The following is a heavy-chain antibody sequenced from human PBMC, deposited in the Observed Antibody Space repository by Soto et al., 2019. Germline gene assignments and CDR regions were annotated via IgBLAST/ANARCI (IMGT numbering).Heavy chain of an antibody. J-gene: IGHJ4*02. D-gene: IGHD2-2*01. CDR2: IYYSGST. V-gene: IGHV4-31*03. CDR1: GGSISSGGYY. CDR3: ARDSRYCSSTSCPFFDY. Sequence: QVQLQESGPGLVKPSQTLSLTCTVSGGSISSGGYYWSWIRQHPGKGLEWIGYIYYSGSTYYNPSLKSRVTISVDTPKNQFSLKLSSVTAADTAVYYCARDSRYCSSTSCPFFDYWGQGTLVTVSS.